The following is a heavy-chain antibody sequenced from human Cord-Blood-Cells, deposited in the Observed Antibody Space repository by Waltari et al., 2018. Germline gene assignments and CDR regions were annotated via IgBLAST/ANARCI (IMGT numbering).Heavy chain of an antibody. V-gene: IGHV3-30-3*01. CDR1: GFTFSSYA. D-gene: IGHD3-9*01. Sequence: QVQLVESGGGVVQPGRSLRLSCAASGFTFSSYAMHWVRPAPGKGLAWVAVISYDGSNKYYADSVKGRFTISRDNSKNTLYLQMNSLRAEDTAVYYCAREAGRYDILTGYDYWGQGTLVTVSS. J-gene: IGHJ4*02. CDR3: AREAGRYDILTGYDY. CDR2: ISYDGSNK.